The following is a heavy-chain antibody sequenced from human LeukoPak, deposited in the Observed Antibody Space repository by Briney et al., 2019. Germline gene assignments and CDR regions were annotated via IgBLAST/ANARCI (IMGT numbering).Heavy chain of an antibody. CDR3: ARDVWFGETGYYYGMDV. V-gene: IGHV1-46*01. D-gene: IGHD3-10*01. J-gene: IGHJ6*02. Sequence: GASVKVSCKASGYTFTSYYMHWVRQAPGQGLEWMGIINPSGGSTSYAQKFQGRVTMTRDTSTSTVYMELSSLRSEDTAVYYCARDVWFGETGYYYGMDVWGQGTRSPSP. CDR1: GYTFTSYY. CDR2: INPSGGST.